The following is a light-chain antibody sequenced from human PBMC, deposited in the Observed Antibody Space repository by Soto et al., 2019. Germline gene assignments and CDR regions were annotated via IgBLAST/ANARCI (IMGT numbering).Light chain of an antibody. CDR3: QQADSLPIT. J-gene: IGKJ5*01. Sequence: DIQMTQSPSYLYESVGERVIISCRASEDINSRLAWYQQKPGNAPKLLIYAAFILQSGVPSRFSGYGSGTDFTLSISSLQPEDFATYYCQQADSLPITFGQGTRLEIK. CDR1: EDINSR. V-gene: IGKV1-12*01. CDR2: AAF.